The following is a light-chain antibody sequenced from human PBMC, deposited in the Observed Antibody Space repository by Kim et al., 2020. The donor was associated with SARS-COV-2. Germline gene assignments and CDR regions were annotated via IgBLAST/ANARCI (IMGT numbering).Light chain of an antibody. CDR3: QQYGSSPQT. J-gene: IGKJ1*01. V-gene: IGKV3-20*01. CDR1: QIVSSSF. Sequence: EIVLTQSPGTLSLSPGEKATLSCRASQIVSSSFLAWYQQKPGQAPRLLIYGASSWATGIPDRFSGSGSGTDFTLTISSVEPEDSAVYYCQQYGSSPQTFGQGTKVDTK. CDR2: GAS.